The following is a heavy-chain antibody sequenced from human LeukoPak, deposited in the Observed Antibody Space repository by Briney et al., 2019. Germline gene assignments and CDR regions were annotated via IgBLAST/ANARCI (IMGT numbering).Heavy chain of an antibody. CDR2: IRYDVSNK. J-gene: IGHJ4*02. Sequence: WGSLRLSCSAPGFTFSGSGMHWVRHAPCKGLPEVTGIRYDVSNKYYTDFVKVLFTISRDNSKNTLYLQMDSLNSEDTALYFCRRCFDFRNGSYSPTRSYFGYWGQGSLVTVSS. CDR1: GFTFSGSG. CDR3: RRCFDFRNGSYSPTRSYFGY. V-gene: IGHV3-30*02. D-gene: IGHD3-3*01.